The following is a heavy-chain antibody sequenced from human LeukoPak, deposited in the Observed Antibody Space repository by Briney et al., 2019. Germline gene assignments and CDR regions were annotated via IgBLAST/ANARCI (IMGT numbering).Heavy chain of an antibody. J-gene: IGHJ3*02. V-gene: IGHV4-34*01. CDR2: INHSGST. CDR1: GGSFSGYY. D-gene: IGHD2-21*02. CDR3: ARWTNPVVVTAISSNDAFDI. Sequence: SETLSLTCAVYGGSFSGYYWSLIRQPPGKGLEWIGEINHSGSTNYNPSLKSRVTISVDTSKNQFSLKLSSVTAADTAVYYCARWTNPVVVTAISSNDAFDIWGQGTMVTVSS.